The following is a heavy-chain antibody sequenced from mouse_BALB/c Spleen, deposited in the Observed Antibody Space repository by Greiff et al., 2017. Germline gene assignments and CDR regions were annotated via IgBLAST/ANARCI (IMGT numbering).Heavy chain of an antibody. CDR2: ISSGSSTI. CDR3: ARWYGNYEGYFDY. Sequence: EVQLVESGGGLVQPGGSRKLSCAASGFTFSSFGMHWVRQAPEKGLEWVAYISSGSSTIYYADTVKGRFTISRDNPKNTLFLQMTSLRSEDTAMYYCARWYGNYEGYFDYWGQGTTLTVSS. CDR1: GFTFSSFG. V-gene: IGHV5-17*02. D-gene: IGHD2-10*02. J-gene: IGHJ2*01.